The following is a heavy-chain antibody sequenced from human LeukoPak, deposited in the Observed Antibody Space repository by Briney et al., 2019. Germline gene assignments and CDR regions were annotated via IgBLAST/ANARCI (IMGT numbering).Heavy chain of an antibody. V-gene: IGHV1-69*06. CDR3: ARVAQHGTAGVRGVMPYDY. J-gene: IGHJ4*02. D-gene: IGHD3-10*01. CDR2: IIPIFGTA. Sequence: ASVKVSCKASGGTFSSYAISWVRQAPGQGREWMGRIIPIFGTANYAQKFQGRVTITADKSTSTAYMELSSLRSEDTAVYYCARVAQHGTAGVRGVMPYDYWGQGTLVTVSS. CDR1: GGTFSSYA.